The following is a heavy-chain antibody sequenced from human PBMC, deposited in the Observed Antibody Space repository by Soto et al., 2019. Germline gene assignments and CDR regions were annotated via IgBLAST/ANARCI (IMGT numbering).Heavy chain of an antibody. J-gene: IGHJ4*02. CDR2: INAYNGNT. D-gene: IGHD5-18*01. CDR3: ARDVGYGLVDY. CDR1: GYTFTSYG. V-gene: IGHV1-18*01. Sequence: QVQLVQSGAEVKKPGASVKVSCKASGYTFTSYGISWVRQAPGQGLEWMGWINAYNGNTNYAQKLQGRVTMTTDTPTSTAYMGLRTRRSCDSAVYCCARDVGYGLVDYWGQGTLVTVS.